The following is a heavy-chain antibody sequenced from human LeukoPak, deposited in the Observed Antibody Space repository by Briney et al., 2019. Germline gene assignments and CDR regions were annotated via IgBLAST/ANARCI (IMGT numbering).Heavy chain of an antibody. J-gene: IGHJ4*02. Sequence: GGSLRLSCAASGFTFSSYWISWVRQAPGKGLEWVANIKQDGSEKYYVDSVKGRFTISRDNAKNSLYLQMNSLRAEDTAVYYCARSYEWYGELFGYWGQGTLVTVSS. V-gene: IGHV3-7*01. CDR3: ARSYEWYGELFGY. D-gene: IGHD3-10*01. CDR1: GFTFSSYW. CDR2: IKQDGSEK.